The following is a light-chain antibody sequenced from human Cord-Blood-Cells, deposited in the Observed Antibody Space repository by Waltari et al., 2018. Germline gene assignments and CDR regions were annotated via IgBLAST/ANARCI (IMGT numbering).Light chain of an antibody. CDR3: SSYAGSNNVV. CDR2: EVS. J-gene: IGLJ2*01. Sequence: QSALTQPPSASGSPGQSVTISCTGTSSDVGGYNYVSWYQQHPGKAPKLMIYEVSKRPSGVPDRFSGSKSGKTASLTVSGLQAEDEADYCCSSYAGSNNVVFGGGTKLTVL. CDR1: SSDVGGYNY. V-gene: IGLV2-8*01.